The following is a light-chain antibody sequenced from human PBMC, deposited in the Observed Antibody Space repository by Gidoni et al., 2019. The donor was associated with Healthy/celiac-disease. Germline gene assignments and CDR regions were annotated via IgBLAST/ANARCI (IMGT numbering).Light chain of an antibody. CDR2: AAS. Sequence: MTHSPSSLSASVGDRVTITCRASQSISSYLNWYQQKPGKAPKLLIYAASSLQSGVPSRFSGSGSGTDFTLTISSLQPEDFATYYCQQGYSTPLTFGQGTKVEIK. V-gene: IGKV1-39*01. J-gene: IGKJ1*01. CDR1: QSISSY. CDR3: QQGYSTPLT.